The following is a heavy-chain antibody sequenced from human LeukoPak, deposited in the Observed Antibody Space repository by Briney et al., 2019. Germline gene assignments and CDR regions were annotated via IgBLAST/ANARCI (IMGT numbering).Heavy chain of an antibody. CDR1: GGSISDSNYY. D-gene: IGHD6-13*01. CDR3: ARHPVAAAGIDC. Sequence: NPSETLSLTCTVSGGSISDSNYYWGWIRQPPGKGLEWIGSMHYNGATYYNPSLKSRVTISVDTSKNHFSLKMSSVTAADTAVYYCARHPVAAAGIDCWGQGTLVTVSS. V-gene: IGHV4-39*01. J-gene: IGHJ4*02. CDR2: MHYNGAT.